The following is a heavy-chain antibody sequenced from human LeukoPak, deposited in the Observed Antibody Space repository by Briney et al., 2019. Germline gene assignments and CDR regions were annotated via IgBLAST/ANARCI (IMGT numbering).Heavy chain of an antibody. V-gene: IGHV3-21*01. D-gene: IGHD1-7*01. CDR2: LSSTNRYI. Sequence: GGSLRLSCAASGFTFSSYTMNWVRQAPGKGLEWVASLSSTNRYIYHGDPVKGRFTVSRDNAANSLFLQMNSLRAEDTAVYYCAREDRELFDYWGQGTLVTVSS. CDR3: AREDRELFDY. CDR1: GFTFSSYT. J-gene: IGHJ4*02.